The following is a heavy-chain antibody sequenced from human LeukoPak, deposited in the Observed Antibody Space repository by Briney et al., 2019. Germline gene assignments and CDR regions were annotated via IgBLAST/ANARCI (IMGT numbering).Heavy chain of an antibody. Sequence: SETLSHTCTVSGDSISSSSYYWGWIRQPPGKGLEWIGSIYYSGSTYYNPSLKSRVTIFVDTSKNQFSLKLSSVTAADTAVYYCARHSGAYSYPHFDYWGQGTLVTVSS. CDR1: GDSISSSSYY. CDR3: ARHSGAYSYPHFDY. J-gene: IGHJ4*02. V-gene: IGHV4-39*01. D-gene: IGHD3-22*01. CDR2: IYYSGST.